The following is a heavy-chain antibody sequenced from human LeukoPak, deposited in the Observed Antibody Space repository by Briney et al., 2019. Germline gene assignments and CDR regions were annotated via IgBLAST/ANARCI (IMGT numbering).Heavy chain of an antibody. CDR3: ARVSLERQLWLPFDY. J-gene: IGHJ4*02. V-gene: IGHV3-30*03. CDR2: ISYDGSLK. D-gene: IGHD5-18*01. CDR1: GYTFSNYG. Sequence: GGSLRLSCAGSGYTFSNYGIHWVRQAPGKGLEWVTAISYDGSLKYYADSVRGRFTISRDNSKNTLYLQMNSLRTDDTAVYYCARVSLERQLWLPFDYWGQGTLVTVSS.